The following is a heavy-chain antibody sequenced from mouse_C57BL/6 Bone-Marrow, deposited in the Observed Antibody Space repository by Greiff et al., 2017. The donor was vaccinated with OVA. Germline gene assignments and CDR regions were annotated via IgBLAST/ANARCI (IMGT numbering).Heavy chain of an antibody. J-gene: IGHJ1*03. Sequence: EVQLVESGPGLVKPSQSLSLTCSVTGYSITSGYYWNWIRQFPGNKLEWMGYISYDGSNNYNPSLKNRISITRDTSKNKFFLKLNSVTTEDTATYYCARRDYPYWYFDVWGTGTTVTVSS. CDR1: GYSITSGYY. V-gene: IGHV3-6*01. CDR2: ISYDGSN. D-gene: IGHD5-5*01. CDR3: ARRDYPYWYFDV.